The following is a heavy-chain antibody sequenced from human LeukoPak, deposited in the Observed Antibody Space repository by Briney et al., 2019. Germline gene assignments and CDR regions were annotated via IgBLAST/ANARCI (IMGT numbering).Heavy chain of an antibody. CDR1: GFTFSNYW. V-gene: IGHV3-7*03. J-gene: IGHJ3*02. Sequence: GGSLRLSCAASGFTFSNYWMNWVRQAPGKGLEWVANIKQDGSEKYYVDSVKGRFTISRDNAKNSLYLQMNSLRAEDMALYYCAKSSSRDGYNYAAFDIWGQGTMVTVSS. CDR3: AKSSSRDGYNYAAFDI. D-gene: IGHD5-24*01. CDR2: IKQDGSEK.